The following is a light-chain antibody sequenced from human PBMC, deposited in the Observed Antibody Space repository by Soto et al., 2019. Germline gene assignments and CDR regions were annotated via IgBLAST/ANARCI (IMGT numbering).Light chain of an antibody. CDR2: GAS. J-gene: IGKJ4*01. CDR3: QPFYNFTPH. V-gene: IGKV3-20*01. CDR1: QNVGTN. Sequence: EIVLTQSPGTLSLSPGERATLSCRASQNVGTNLAWYQQKPGQAPRLLIYGASSRAIGIPDRFSGSGSGTDFTVSHRQIEPGDLAVYYCQPFYNFTPHFGGGNKVEIK.